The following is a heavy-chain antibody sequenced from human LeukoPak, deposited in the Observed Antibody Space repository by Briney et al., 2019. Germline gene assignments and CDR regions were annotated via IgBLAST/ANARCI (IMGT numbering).Heavy chain of an antibody. CDR3: ARDGYCINSRCYGKGY. J-gene: IGHJ4*02. V-gene: IGHV3-74*01. CDR2: INTDESST. D-gene: IGHD2-2*03. CDR1: LFTFSRYW. Sequence: GGSLRLSCAASLFTFSRYWMHWVRQAPGKGLVWVSRINTDESSTSYADSVKGRFTISRDNAKNTLYLQMNSLRVEDTAVYYCARDGYCINSRCYGKGYWGQGTLVTVSS.